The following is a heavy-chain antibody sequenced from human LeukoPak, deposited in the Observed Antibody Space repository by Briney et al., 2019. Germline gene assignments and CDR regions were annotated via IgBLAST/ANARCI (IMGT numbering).Heavy chain of an antibody. V-gene: IGHV3-21*01. CDR2: ISRSSSYI. J-gene: IGHJ4*02. Sequence: GGSLRLSCAASGFTFSSYSMNWVRQAPGKGLEWVSSISRSSSYIYYADSVKGRFTISRDNAKNSLYLQMNSLRAEDTAVYYCAREGDTTLALDYWGQGTLVTVSS. CDR3: AREGDTTLALDY. CDR1: GFTFSSYS. D-gene: IGHD3-16*01.